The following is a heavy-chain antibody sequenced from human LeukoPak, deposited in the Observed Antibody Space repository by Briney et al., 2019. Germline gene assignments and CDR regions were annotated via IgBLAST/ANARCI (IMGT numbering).Heavy chain of an antibody. CDR1: GYTFTSYD. Sequence: GASVKVSCKASGYTFTSYDINWVRQATGQGLEWMGWMNPNSGNTGYAQKFQGRVTMTRSTSISTAYMELSSLRSEDTAVYYCARGLGTYDSSELTWPMISFWGQGTVVTVSS. CDR3: ARGLGTYDSSELTWPMISF. V-gene: IGHV1-8*01. J-gene: IGHJ4*02. CDR2: MNPNSGNT. D-gene: IGHD3-22*01.